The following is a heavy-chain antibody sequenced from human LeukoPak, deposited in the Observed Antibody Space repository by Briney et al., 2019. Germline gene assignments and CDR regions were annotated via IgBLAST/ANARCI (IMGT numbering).Heavy chain of an antibody. CDR1: GGSISSSSYY. J-gene: IGHJ4*02. Sequence: KPSETLSLTCTVSGGSISSSSYYWGWIRQPPGKGLEWIGSIYYSGSTYYNPSLKSRVTISVDTSKNQFSLKLNSVTPEDTAVYYCARDRKAFSWNSNFDYWGQGTLVTVSS. D-gene: IGHD1-7*01. CDR3: ARDRKAFSWNSNFDY. CDR2: IYYSGST. V-gene: IGHV4-39*07.